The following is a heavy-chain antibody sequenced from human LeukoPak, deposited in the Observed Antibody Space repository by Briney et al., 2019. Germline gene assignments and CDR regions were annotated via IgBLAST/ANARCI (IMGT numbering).Heavy chain of an antibody. D-gene: IGHD3-3*01. V-gene: IGHV4-30-2*01. CDR3: ASYYDFWSGYVNH. Sequence: PSETLSLTCTVSGGSISSGGYYWSWIRQPPGKGLEWIGYIYHSGSTYYNPSLKSRVTISVDRSKNQFSLKLSSVTAADTAVYYCASYYDFWSGYVNHWGQGTLVTVSS. CDR2: IYHSGST. J-gene: IGHJ5*02. CDR1: GGSISSGGYY.